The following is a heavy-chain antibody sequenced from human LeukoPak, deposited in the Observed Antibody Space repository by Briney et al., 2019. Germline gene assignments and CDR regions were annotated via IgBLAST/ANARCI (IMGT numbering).Heavy chain of an antibody. CDR3: AKAGLSYCSGGSCHGDGY. D-gene: IGHD2-15*01. J-gene: IGHJ4*02. CDR1: GFTFSRSA. Sequence: GGSLRLSCAASGFTFSRSAMTWVRQTPGKGLDWVSSISSSGNAYYADSVKGRFTISRDNSKNMLYLQMNSLRAEDTAVYYCAKAGLSYCSGGSCHGDGYWGQGTLVTVSS. V-gene: IGHV3-23*01. CDR2: ISSSGNA.